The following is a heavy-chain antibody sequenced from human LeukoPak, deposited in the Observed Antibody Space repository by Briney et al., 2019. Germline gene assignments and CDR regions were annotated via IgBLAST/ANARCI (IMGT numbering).Heavy chain of an antibody. V-gene: IGHV3-23*01. Sequence: GGSLRLSCAASGFTFSNYAMTWVRQAPGKGLEWVSTTSGSGGYTFYADSVKGRFTISRDNSKNTLYLQMNSLRAEDTAVYYCARDTDYGDYWGQGTLVTVSS. CDR1: GFTFSNYA. CDR3: ARDTDYGDY. CDR2: TSGSGGYT. D-gene: IGHD4-17*01. J-gene: IGHJ4*02.